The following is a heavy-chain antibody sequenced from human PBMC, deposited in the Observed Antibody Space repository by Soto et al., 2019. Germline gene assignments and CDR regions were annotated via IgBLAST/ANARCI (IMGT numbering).Heavy chain of an antibody. CDR3: VSQRTTVPTQAYFDY. D-gene: IGHD4-17*01. CDR2: VYYRGRS. CDR1: GGSVTNSSYY. J-gene: IGHJ4*02. V-gene: IGHV4-39*01. Sequence: KPSETLSLTCTVSGGSVTNSSYYWGWIRQSPGKGLEWIGSVYYRGRSYSKSSAKSRVTISVDTSKNRFSLSLNSVTASDTAVYFCVSQRTTVPTQAYFDYWGPGALVTVYS.